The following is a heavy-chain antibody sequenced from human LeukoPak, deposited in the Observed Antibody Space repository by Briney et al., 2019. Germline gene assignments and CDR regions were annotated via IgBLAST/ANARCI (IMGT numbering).Heavy chain of an antibody. CDR2: IYPGDSDT. CDR1: GYSFTSYW. V-gene: IGHV5-51*01. D-gene: IGHD6-13*01. J-gene: IGHJ5*02. CDR3: ARLVKQQLVPWFDP. Sequence: GESLKISCKGSGYSFTSYWIGWVRQMPGKGLEWMGIIYPGDSDTRYSPSFQGQVTTSADKSISTAYQQWSSLEASDTAMYYCARLVKQQLVPWFDPWGQGTLVTVSS.